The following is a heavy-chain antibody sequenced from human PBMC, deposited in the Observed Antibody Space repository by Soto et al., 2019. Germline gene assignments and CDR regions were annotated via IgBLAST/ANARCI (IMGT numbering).Heavy chain of an antibody. D-gene: IGHD6-13*01. CDR3: ARDGYSSTWYHY. Sequence: EVQLVESGGGLVQPGGSLRLSCAASGFTFSSYWMSWVRQAPGKGLEWVANIKQDGSEKYYVDFVKGRFTISRDNAMNALYLQMTSLRAEDTAVYYCARDGYSSTWYHYWGQGTLVTVSS. V-gene: IGHV3-7*01. J-gene: IGHJ4*02. CDR1: GFTFSSYW. CDR2: IKQDGSEK.